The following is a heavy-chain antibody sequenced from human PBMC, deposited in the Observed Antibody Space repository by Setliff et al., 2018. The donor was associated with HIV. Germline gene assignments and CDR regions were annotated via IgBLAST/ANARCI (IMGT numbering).Heavy chain of an antibody. J-gene: IGHJ4*02. CDR3: AKMDGVVIPVAIRY. V-gene: IGHV3-23*01. Sequence: PGGSLRLSCGASGFTFSSYAMNWVRQAPGKGLEWVSTMSRSGGNTHYADSVKGRFTIYRDNSKNTLYLQMNSLGAEDTAVYYCAKMDGVVIPVAIRYWGQGTLVTVSS. D-gene: IGHD2-2*01. CDR2: MSRSGGNT. CDR1: GFTFSSYA.